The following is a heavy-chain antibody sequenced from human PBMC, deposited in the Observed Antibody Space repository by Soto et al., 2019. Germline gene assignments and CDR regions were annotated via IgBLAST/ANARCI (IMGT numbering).Heavy chain of an antibody. CDR1: GDSMSEFY. D-gene: IGHD3-22*01. Sequence: QVQLRGSGPGLVKPSETLSLTCSVSGDSMSEFYWSWIRQSPGKGLEWIGYVHYVGTTKYNPSHKSRFTISVDTSKKQFSLNLRSVTAADTAVYYCTRLNYYDTSGYPYFFDYWGQGAPVTVSS. V-gene: IGHV4-59*12. CDR2: VHYVGTT. J-gene: IGHJ4*02. CDR3: TRLNYYDTSGYPYFFDY.